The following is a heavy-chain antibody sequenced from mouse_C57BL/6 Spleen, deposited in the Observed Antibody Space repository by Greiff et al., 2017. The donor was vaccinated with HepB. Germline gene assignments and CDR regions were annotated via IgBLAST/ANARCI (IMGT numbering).Heavy chain of an antibody. V-gene: IGHV2-3*01. Sequence: QVQLQQSGPGLVAPSQSLSISCTVSGFSFTSYGVSWVRQPPGKGLEWLGVIWGDGSTNYHSALISRLSISKDNSKSQVFLKLSSLQTDDTATYYCAKLGAVVAADAMDYWGQGTSVTVSS. CDR1: GFSFTSYG. CDR2: IWGDGST. J-gene: IGHJ4*01. CDR3: AKLGAVVAADAMDY. D-gene: IGHD1-1*01.